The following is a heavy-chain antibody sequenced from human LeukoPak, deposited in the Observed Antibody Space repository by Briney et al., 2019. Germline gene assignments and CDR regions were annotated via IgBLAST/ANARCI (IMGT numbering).Heavy chain of an antibody. CDR1: GGSISSYY. CDR3: ARDNLGRWLQFYPDK. J-gene: IGHJ4*02. V-gene: IGHV4-59*01. CDR2: IYYSGST. D-gene: IGHD5-24*01. Sequence: SETLSLTCNVSGGSISSYYWSWIRQPPGKGLEWIGYIYYSGSTNYNPSLKSRVTISVDTSKNQFSLKVSSVTAEDTAVYYCARDNLGRWLQFYPDKWGQGTLVTVSS.